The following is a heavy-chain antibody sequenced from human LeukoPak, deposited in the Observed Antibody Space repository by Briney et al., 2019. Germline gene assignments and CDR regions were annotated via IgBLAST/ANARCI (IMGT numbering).Heavy chain of an antibody. D-gene: IGHD3/OR15-3a*01. CDR2: IYYSGST. CDR3: ARHRLDYDFDY. CDR1: GGSISSYY. Sequence: PSETLSLTCTVSGGSISSYYWSWIRQPPGKGLEWIGYIYYSGSTNYNPSLKSRVTISVDTSKNQFSLKLSSVTAADTAVYYCARHRLDYDFDYWGQGTLVTVSS. V-gene: IGHV4-59*08. J-gene: IGHJ4*02.